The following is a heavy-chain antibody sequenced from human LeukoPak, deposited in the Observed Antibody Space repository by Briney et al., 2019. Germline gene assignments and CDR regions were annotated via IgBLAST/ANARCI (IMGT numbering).Heavy chain of an antibody. CDR3: ARLPKRHYYDSSGRAGWFDP. CDR2: INHSGST. Sequence: SETLSLTCTVSGGSISSCYWSWIRQPPGKGLEWIGEINHSGSTNYNPSLKSRVTISVDTSKNQFSLKLSSVTAADTAVYYCARLPKRHYYDSSGRAGWFDPWGQGTLVTVSS. V-gene: IGHV4-34*01. D-gene: IGHD3-22*01. J-gene: IGHJ5*02. CDR1: GGSISSCY.